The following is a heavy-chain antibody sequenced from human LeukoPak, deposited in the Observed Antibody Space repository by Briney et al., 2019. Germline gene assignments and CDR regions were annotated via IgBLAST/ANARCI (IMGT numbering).Heavy chain of an antibody. Sequence: PSATLSLTCTAPPGSISSSSYYWGWIRQPPGKGLEWIGDINHSGSTNYNPSLKSRVTISVDTSKNHFSLKLSSVTAADTAVYYCARGRFGSSWYDYWGQGTLVTVSS. CDR2: INHSGST. J-gene: IGHJ4*02. CDR1: PGSISSSSYY. D-gene: IGHD6-13*01. V-gene: IGHV4-39*02. CDR3: ARGRFGSSWYDY.